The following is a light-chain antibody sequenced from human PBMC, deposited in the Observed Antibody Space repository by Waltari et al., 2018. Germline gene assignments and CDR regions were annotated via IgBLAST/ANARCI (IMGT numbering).Light chain of an antibody. CDR2: YGN. Sequence: QSALTQPASVSGSPGQSITISCPGTSSDVGCYNYVSWYQKHPGKAPKRMIYYGNYRPSGVFNRFSGSKAGNTASLTSLGLQAEDEADYYCCSPTRDDTYGFGSGTKVTVL. J-gene: IGLJ1*01. CDR1: SSDVGCYNY. CDR3: CSPTRDDTYG. V-gene: IGLV2-14*03.